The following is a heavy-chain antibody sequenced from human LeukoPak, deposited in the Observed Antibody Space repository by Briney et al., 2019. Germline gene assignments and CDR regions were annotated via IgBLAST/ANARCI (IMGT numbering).Heavy chain of an antibody. V-gene: IGHV6-1*01. CDR2: TYYRSKWYN. CDR1: GDSVFSNSS. D-gene: IGHD1-1*01. Sequence: SQTLSLTCAISGDSVFSNSSWNWIRQSPSRGLEWLGRTYYRSKWYNDYAVSVKSRITINPDTSKNQFSLQLNSVTPEDTAVYYCARDPGNGYYYYGMDVWGQGTTVTVSS. J-gene: IGHJ6*02. CDR3: ARDPGNGYYYYGMDV.